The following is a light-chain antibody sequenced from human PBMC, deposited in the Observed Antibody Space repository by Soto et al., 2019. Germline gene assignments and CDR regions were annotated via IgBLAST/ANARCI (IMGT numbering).Light chain of an antibody. Sequence: QSALTQPASVSVSPGQSITFSCTGTSSDVGGYNYVSWYQQHPGKAPKLMIYAVTDRPSGVSSRFSGSKSGNTASLTISGLQAEDEADYYCSSYTSSSTLFGTGTKVTVL. CDR1: SSDVGGYNY. V-gene: IGLV2-14*01. CDR2: AVT. J-gene: IGLJ1*01. CDR3: SSYTSSSTL.